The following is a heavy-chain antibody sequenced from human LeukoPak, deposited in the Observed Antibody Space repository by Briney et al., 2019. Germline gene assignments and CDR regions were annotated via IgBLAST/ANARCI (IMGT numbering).Heavy chain of an antibody. Sequence: PGGSLRLSCAASGFTFSSYSMNWVRQAPGKGLEWVSSISSSSSYIYYADSVKGRFTISRNNAKNSLYLQMNSLRADDTAVYYCATPIKRYCSSTSCYDFDYWGQGTLVTVSS. CDR2: ISSSSSYI. CDR3: ATPIKRYCSSTSCYDFDY. J-gene: IGHJ4*02. CDR1: GFTFSSYS. V-gene: IGHV3-21*01. D-gene: IGHD2-2*01.